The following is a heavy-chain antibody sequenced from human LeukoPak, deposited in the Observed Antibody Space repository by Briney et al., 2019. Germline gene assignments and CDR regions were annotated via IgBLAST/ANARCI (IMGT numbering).Heavy chain of an antibody. D-gene: IGHD6-6*01. J-gene: IGHJ3*02. CDR1: GGTFSSYA. V-gene: IGHV1-69*05. Sequence: ASVRVSCKASGGTFSSYAISWVRQAPGQGLEWMGGIILIFGTANYAQKFQGRVTITTDESTSTAYMELSSLRSEDTAVYYCARERGIAARPDAFDIWGQGTMVTVSS. CDR3: ARERGIAARPDAFDI. CDR2: IILIFGTA.